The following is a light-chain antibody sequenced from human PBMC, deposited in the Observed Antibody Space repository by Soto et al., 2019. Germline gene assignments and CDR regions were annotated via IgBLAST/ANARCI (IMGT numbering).Light chain of an antibody. Sequence: VVTQEPSLSVSPAGTVTLTCGLNSGSVSTDNYPSWYQQTPGQAPRTLIYSTNTRSSGVPDRFSGSILGSKAALTIAGAQADDESDYYCVLYMGRGISMFGGGTKLTVL. CDR2: STN. J-gene: IGLJ3*02. CDR1: SGSVSTDNY. CDR3: VLYMGRGISM. V-gene: IGLV8-61*01.